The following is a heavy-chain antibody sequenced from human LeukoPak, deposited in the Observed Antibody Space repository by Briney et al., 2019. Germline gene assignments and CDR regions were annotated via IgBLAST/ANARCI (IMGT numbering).Heavy chain of an antibody. Sequence: GGSLRLSCAASGFTVSSNYMSWVRQAPGKGLEWVSVIYSGGSTYYADSVKGRFTISRDNSKNTLYLQMNSLRAEDTAVYYCARGGSGSYYYYYYMDVWGKGTTVTVSS. CDR3: ARGGSGSYYYYYYMDV. D-gene: IGHD3-10*01. CDR1: GFTVSSNY. J-gene: IGHJ6*03. CDR2: IYSGGST. V-gene: IGHV3-53*01.